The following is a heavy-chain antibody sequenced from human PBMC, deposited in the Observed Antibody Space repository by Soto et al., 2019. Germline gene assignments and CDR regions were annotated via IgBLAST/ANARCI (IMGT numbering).Heavy chain of an antibody. D-gene: IGHD4-17*01. CDR1: GYTFSNYD. V-gene: IGHV1-8*01. J-gene: IGHJ5*02. CDR2: MNPKTGKT. CDR3: ARSPWFDYGHYAFTWLDP. Sequence: ASVKVSCKASGYTFSNYDMNWVRQAAGQGLEWMGWMNPKTGKTGYAEKFKDRVTMTRDTSKSTAYMELSSLMSGDTAVYYCARSPWFDYGHYAFTWLDPWGQGTLVTVSS.